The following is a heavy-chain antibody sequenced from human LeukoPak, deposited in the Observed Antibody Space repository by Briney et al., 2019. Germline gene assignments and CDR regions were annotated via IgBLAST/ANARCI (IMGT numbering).Heavy chain of an antibody. V-gene: IGHV1-69*13. CDR3: ARIRGDGYNYGMVYFDY. Sequence: SVKVSCKASGGTFSSYAISWVRQAPGQGLEWMGGIIPIFGTANYAQKFQGRVTITADESTSTAYMELSSLRSEDTAVYYCARIRGDGYNYGMVYFDYWGQGTLVTVSS. D-gene: IGHD5-24*01. J-gene: IGHJ4*02. CDR1: GGTFSSYA. CDR2: IIPIFGTA.